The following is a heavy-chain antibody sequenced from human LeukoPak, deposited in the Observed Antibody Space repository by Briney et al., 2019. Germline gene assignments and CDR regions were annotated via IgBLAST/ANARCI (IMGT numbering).Heavy chain of an antibody. J-gene: IGHJ5*02. CDR3: ARGIGYYDSSGYYKYNWFDP. CDR1: GGTFSSYA. V-gene: IGHV1-69*13. Sequence: SVKVSCKASGGTFSSYAISWVRQAPGQGLEWMGGIIPIFGTANYAQKFQGRVTITADESTSTAYMELSSLRSEDTAVYYCARGIGYYDSSGYYKYNWFDPWGQGTLVTVSS. D-gene: IGHD3-22*01. CDR2: IIPIFGTA.